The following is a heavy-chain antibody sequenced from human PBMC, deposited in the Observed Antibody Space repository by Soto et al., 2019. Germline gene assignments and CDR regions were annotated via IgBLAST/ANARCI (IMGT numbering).Heavy chain of an antibody. J-gene: IGHJ4*02. CDR1: GYSCERYG. CDR2: ISAYNVDR. D-gene: IGHD1-1*01. V-gene: IGHV1-18*01. Sequence: QVQLVQSGPEVKKPGASVTVSCKASGYSCERYGISWVRQAPGQGLECMAWISAYNVDRSDAQKVQGRVTMATAPSTNVASIELWSLTADDKAIYYCARADGRYDTSLSATGIDYWGQGALVTVAS. CDR3: ARADGRYDTSLSATGIDY.